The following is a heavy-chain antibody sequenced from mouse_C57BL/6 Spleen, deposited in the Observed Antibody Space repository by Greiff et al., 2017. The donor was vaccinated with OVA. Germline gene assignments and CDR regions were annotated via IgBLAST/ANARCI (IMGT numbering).Heavy chain of an antibody. D-gene: IGHD1-1*01. J-gene: IGHJ3*01. V-gene: IGHV1-64*01. CDR3: ARSSVVGFAY. CDR2: IHPNSGST. Sequence: QVQLQQPGAELVKPGASVKLSCKASGYTFTSYWMHWVKQRPGQGLEWIGTIHPNSGSTNYNEKFKSKATLTVDKSSSTDYMQLSSLTSEDSAVYYCARSSVVGFAYWGQGTLVTVSA. CDR1: GYTFTSYW.